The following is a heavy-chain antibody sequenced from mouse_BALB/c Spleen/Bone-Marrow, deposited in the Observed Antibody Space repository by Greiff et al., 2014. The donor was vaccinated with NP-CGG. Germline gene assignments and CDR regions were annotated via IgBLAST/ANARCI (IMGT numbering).Heavy chain of an antibody. J-gene: IGHJ4*01. CDR1: GFTLSSYG. V-gene: IGHV5-6*01. CDR3: ARHQRYYAMDY. CDR2: VSSGGSNT. Sequence: EVQVVESGGDLVKPGGSLKLSCAASGFTLSSYGMSWGRQTPVKRLEWVATVSSGGSNTYYPDSVKGRFTISRDNAKNTLYLQMSSLKSEDTAMYYCARHQRYYAMDYWGQGTSVTVSS.